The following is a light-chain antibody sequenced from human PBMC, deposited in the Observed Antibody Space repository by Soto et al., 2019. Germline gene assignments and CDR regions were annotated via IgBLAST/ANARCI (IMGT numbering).Light chain of an antibody. CDR3: SSYPGSNTFEV. J-gene: IGLJ1*01. V-gene: IGLV2-8*01. CDR1: SSDVGGYNY. CDR2: EVG. Sequence: QSALTPPPSASGSPGQSVTTSRPGASSDVGGYNYVSWYQQHPGKALKLMIYEVGQRPSGVPDRFSGSKSGNTASLTVSGLQAEDQADSCCSSYPGSNTFEVFGTGTTVT.